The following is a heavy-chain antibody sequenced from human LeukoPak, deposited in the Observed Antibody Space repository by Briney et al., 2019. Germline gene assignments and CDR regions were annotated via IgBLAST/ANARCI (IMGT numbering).Heavy chain of an antibody. CDR2: INNSGST. D-gene: IGHD6-19*01. V-gene: IGHV4-34*01. Sequence: SETLSLTCTVSGGSISSYYWSWIRQPPGKGLEWIGEINNSGSTNYNPSLKSRVTILVDTSKNQFSLKLNSVTAADTAVYYCARRPAGTIDYWGQGTLVTVSS. CDR3: ARRPAGTIDY. CDR1: GGSISSYY. J-gene: IGHJ4*02.